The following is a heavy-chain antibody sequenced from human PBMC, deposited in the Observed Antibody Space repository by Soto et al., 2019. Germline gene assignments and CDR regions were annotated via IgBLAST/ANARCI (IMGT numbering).Heavy chain of an antibody. J-gene: IGHJ4*02. CDR2: IIPIVGTA. V-gene: IGHV1-69*13. Sequence: SVKVSCKASGGTFSSYAISWVRQAPGQGLEWMGGIIPIVGTANYEQKFQGRVTITADESTSTAYMELGSLRSEYTAVYYCASEVGATSAVFWGQGTQVTVSS. CDR1: GGTFSSYA. CDR3: ASEVGATSAVF. D-gene: IGHD1-26*01.